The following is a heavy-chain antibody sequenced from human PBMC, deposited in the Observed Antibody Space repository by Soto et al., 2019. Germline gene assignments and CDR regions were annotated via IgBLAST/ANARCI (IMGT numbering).Heavy chain of an antibody. CDR1: GGSVSSDDDY. CDR2: IYYSGST. J-gene: IGHJ5*02. CDR3: AREVLPQLIRWFDP. V-gene: IGHV4-31*03. D-gene: IGHD3-16*01. Sequence: SLALTCTVCGGSVSSDDDYWTWIRQHPGKGLEYIGYIYYSGSTYYNPSLKSRATISVDTSKNQFSLKLSSVTAADTAVYYCAREVLPQLIRWFDPWGQGTLVTVSS.